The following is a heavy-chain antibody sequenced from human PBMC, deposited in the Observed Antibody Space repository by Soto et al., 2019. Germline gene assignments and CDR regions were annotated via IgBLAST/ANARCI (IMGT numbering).Heavy chain of an antibody. CDR3: AKVVYDFWSGPLPYYYYGMDV. J-gene: IGHJ6*02. D-gene: IGHD3-3*01. CDR2: ISYDGSNK. V-gene: IGHV3-30*18. CDR1: GFTVSSNY. Sequence: GGSLRLSCASSGFTVSSNYMSWVRQAPGKGLEWVAVISYDGSNKYYADSVKGRFTISRDNSKNTLYLQMNSLRAEDTAVYYCAKVVYDFWSGPLPYYYYGMDVWGQGTTVTVSS.